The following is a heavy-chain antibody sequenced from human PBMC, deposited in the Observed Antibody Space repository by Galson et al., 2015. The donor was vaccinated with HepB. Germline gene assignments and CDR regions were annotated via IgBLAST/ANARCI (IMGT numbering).Heavy chain of an antibody. V-gene: IGHV1-69*06. J-gene: IGHJ4*02. CDR1: GGTFSSYA. CDR2: IIPIFGTA. CDR3: ARVVAQYFDY. D-gene: IGHD5-12*01. Sequence: SVKVSCKASGGTFSSYAISWVRQAPGQGLEWMGGIIPIFGTANYAQKFQGRATITADKSTSTAYMELSSLRSEDTAVYYCARVVAQYFDYWGQGALVTVSS.